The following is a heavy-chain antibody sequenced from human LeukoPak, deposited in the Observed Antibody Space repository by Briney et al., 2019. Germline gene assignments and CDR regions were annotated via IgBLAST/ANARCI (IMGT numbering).Heavy chain of an antibody. D-gene: IGHD5-18*01. Sequence: SETLSLTCTVSGGSISSYYWSWIRQPAGKGLEWIGRIYTSGSTNYNPSLKSRVTMSVDTSKNQFSLKLSSVTAADTALYYCASYDTAMVAGGYWGQGTLVTVSS. CDR1: GGSISSYY. J-gene: IGHJ4*02. CDR2: IYTSGST. CDR3: ASYDTAMVAGGY. V-gene: IGHV4-4*07.